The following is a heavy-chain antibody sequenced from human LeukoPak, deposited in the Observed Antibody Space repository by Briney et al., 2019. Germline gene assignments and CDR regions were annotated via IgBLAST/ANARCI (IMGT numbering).Heavy chain of an antibody. V-gene: IGHV3-64*01. J-gene: IGHJ4*02. Sequence: PGGSLILSCAASGFTFSSYAMHWVRQAPGKGLEYVSAITSNGDKTYYGNSVKGRFTISRDNSKNTLYLQMGSLSIEDVAVYYCARGGATTLFDYWGQGTLVTVSS. D-gene: IGHD1-26*01. CDR2: ITSNGDKT. CDR1: GFTFSSYA. CDR3: ARGGATTLFDY.